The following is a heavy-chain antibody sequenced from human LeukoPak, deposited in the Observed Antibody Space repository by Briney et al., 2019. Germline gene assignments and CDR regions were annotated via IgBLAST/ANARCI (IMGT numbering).Heavy chain of an antibody. CDR2: IYYSGST. CDR1: GGSISSSSYY. V-gene: IGHV4-39*01. D-gene: IGHD3-3*01. J-gene: IGHJ4*02. CDR3: ARRPYYDFWSGYTFDY. Sequence: SETLSLTCTVSGGSISSSSYYSGWIRQPPGKGLEWIGSIYYSGSTYYNPSLKSRVTISVDTSKNQFSLKLSSVTAADTAVYYCARRPYYDFWSGYTFDYWGQGTLVTVSS.